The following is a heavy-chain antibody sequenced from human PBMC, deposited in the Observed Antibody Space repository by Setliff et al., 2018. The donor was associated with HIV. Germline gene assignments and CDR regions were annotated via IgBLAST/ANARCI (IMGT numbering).Heavy chain of an antibody. CDR3: ARTGYAFDI. CDR2: IHTSGST. J-gene: IGHJ3*02. CDR1: GGSMNENH. V-gene: IGHV4-4*08. Sequence: SETLSLTCTVSGGSMNENHWSWLRQSPGKGLEWIAYIHTSGSTYVNPYFISRVTISIDSSKNQFSLKLMSLTAADTAVYYCARTGYAFDIWGRGTMVTVSS.